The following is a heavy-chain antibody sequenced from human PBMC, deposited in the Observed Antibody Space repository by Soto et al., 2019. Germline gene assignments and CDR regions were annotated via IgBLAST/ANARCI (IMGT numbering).Heavy chain of an antibody. V-gene: IGHV4-61*01. D-gene: IGHD7-27*01. Sequence: SETLSLTCTVSGGSVSSNSYYCNWIRQPPGKGLEWIGFIHYSGSTDYNPSLKSRVTMSVDRSKNQFSLRLSSVTAADTAVYYCATDTGGWFDPWGQGTLVTVS. CDR1: GGSVSSNSYY. CDR3: ATDTGGWFDP. CDR2: IHYSGST. J-gene: IGHJ5*02.